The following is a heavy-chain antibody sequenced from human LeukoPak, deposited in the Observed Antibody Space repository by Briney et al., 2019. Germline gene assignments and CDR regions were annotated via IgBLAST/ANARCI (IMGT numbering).Heavy chain of an antibody. J-gene: IGHJ6*03. CDR1: GYTFTGYY. D-gene: IGHD1-26*01. CDR2: INPNSGGT. Sequence: GASVKVSCKASGYTFTGYYMHWVRQAPGQGLEWMGWINPNSGGTNYAQKFQGRVTMTRDTSISTAYMELSRLRSDDTAVYYCARVHYGGSFYYYYYMDVWGKGTTVTVSS. CDR3: ARVHYGGSFYYYYYMDV. V-gene: IGHV1-2*02.